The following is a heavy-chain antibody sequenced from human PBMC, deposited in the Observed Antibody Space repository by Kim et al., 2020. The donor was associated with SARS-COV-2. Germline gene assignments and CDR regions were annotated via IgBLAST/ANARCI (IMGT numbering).Heavy chain of an antibody. Sequence: GGSLRLSCAASGFTFSNAWMSWVRQAPGKGLEWVGRIKSKTDGGTTDYAAPVKGRFTISRDDSKNTLYLQMNSLKTEDTAVYYCTTADCSGGSCYFENYYYYGMDVWGQGTTVTVSS. V-gene: IGHV3-15*01. CDR2: IKSKTDGGTT. D-gene: IGHD2-15*01. J-gene: IGHJ6*02. CDR3: TTADCSGGSCYFENYYYYGMDV. CDR1: GFTFSNAW.